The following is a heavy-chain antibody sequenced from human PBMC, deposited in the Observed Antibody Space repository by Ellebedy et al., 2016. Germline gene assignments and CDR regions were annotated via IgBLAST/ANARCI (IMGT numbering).Heavy chain of an antibody. J-gene: IGHJ4*02. Sequence: GESLKISCAASGFTFSSYAMHWVRQAPGKGLEWVAVISYDGSNKYYADSVKGRFTISRDNSKNTLYLQMNSLRAEDTAVYYCARDPGSGSSILYYFDYWGQGTLVTVSS. CDR1: GFTFSSYA. D-gene: IGHD3-10*01. CDR2: ISYDGSNK. CDR3: ARDPGSGSSILYYFDY. V-gene: IGHV3-30-3*01.